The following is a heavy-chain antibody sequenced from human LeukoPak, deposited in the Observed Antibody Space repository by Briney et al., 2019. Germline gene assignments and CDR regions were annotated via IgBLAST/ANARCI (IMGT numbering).Heavy chain of an antibody. CDR3: ARESIAAAGTKFDY. Sequence: ASVKVSCKASGYTFTGYYMHWVRQAPGQGLEWMGWINPNSGGTNYAQKFQGRVTMTRDTSISTAYMELSRLRSDDTAVYYCARESIAAAGTKFDYWRQGTLVTVSS. V-gene: IGHV1-2*02. CDR1: GYTFTGYY. D-gene: IGHD6-13*01. CDR2: INPNSGGT. J-gene: IGHJ4*02.